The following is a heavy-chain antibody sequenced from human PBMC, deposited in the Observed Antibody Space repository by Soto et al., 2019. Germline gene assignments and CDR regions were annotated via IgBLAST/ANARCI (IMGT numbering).Heavy chain of an antibody. CDR2: IIPIFGTS. Sequence: SVKVSCKASGGTFSNYSISWVRQAPGQGLEWMGGIIPIFGTSNYAQKFQGRVTLTADESTSTAYMELSSLRSEDTAVYYCARDTVSFWFDPWGQGTLVTVSS. J-gene: IGHJ5*02. CDR1: GGTFSNYS. V-gene: IGHV1-69*13. CDR3: ARDTVSFWFDP.